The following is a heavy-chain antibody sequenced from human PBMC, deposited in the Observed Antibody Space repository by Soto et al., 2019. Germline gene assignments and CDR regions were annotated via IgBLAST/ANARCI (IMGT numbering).Heavy chain of an antibody. J-gene: IGHJ5*02. Sequence: QLQLQESGPGLVKPSETLSLTCTVSGGSISSSSYYWGWIRQPPGKGLEWIGSINYSRSSYYNPSLTSRVTISVYTSKNHFAVKLSSVTAADTAVYYCAIHHGSGYFGGVNWFDPWGQGTLVTVSS. CDR2: INYSRSS. CDR1: GGSISSSSYY. CDR3: AIHHGSGYFGGVNWFDP. D-gene: IGHD3-3*01. V-gene: IGHV4-39*01.